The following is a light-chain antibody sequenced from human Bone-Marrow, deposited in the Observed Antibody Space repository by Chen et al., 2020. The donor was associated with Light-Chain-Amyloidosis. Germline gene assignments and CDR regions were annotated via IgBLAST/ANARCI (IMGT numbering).Light chain of an antibody. CDR2: DDS. CDR3: KAGDRSSDRLV. Sequence: SYVLTQPSSVSVAPGQTATIACGGNNIGSTSVYWYQQTPDQAPLLVVEDDSDRPSGIARRLSGCKAANTATRTISRVEDEDEADYYCKAGDRSSDRLVFGGGTKLTVL. J-gene: IGLJ3*02. CDR1: NIGSTS. V-gene: IGLV3-21*02.